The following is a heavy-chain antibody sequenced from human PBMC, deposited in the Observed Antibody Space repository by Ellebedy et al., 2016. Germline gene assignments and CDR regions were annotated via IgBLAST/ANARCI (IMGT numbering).Heavy chain of an antibody. J-gene: IGHJ2*01. Sequence: ASVKVSCKVSGYTLTELSMHWVRQAPGKGLEWMGGFDPEDGETIYAQKFQGRVTMTEDTSTDTAYMELSSLRSEDTAVYYCATLEGYSYGVYWYFDLWGRGTLVTVSS. V-gene: IGHV1-24*01. CDR1: GYTLTELS. D-gene: IGHD5-18*01. CDR2: FDPEDGET. CDR3: ATLEGYSYGVYWYFDL.